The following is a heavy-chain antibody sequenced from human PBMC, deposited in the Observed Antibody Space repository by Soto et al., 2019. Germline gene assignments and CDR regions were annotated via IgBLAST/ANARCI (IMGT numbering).Heavy chain of an antibody. CDR3: ARRLATMVRGDPYNWFDP. V-gene: IGHV1-58*01. CDR1: GYTFTSSA. D-gene: IGHD3-10*01. J-gene: IGHJ5*02. Sequence: ASVKVSCKASGYTFTSSAVQWVRQARGQRLEWIGWIVVGSGNTNYAQKFQERVTITRDMSTSTAYMELSSLRSEDTAVYYCARRLATMVRGDPYNWFDPWGQGTLVTVSS. CDR2: IVVGSGNT.